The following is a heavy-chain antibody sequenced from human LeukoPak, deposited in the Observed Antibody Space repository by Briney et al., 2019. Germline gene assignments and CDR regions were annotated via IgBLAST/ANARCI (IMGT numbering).Heavy chain of an antibody. CDR2: INPNSGDT. CDR1: GYTFTGYY. D-gene: IGHD1-26*01. J-gene: IGHJ4*02. Sequence: ASVKVSCKASGYTFTGYYIHWVRQAPGQGLEWMGWINPNSGDTNYAQKFQGRVTMTRDTSISTAYMELSSLRSDDTAVYYCAREVGGATAFDYWGQGTLVTVSS. CDR3: AREVGGATAFDY. V-gene: IGHV1-2*02.